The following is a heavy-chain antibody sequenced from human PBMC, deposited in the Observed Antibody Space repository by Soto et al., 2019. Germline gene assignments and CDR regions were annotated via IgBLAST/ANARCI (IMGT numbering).Heavy chain of an antibody. CDR1: GYTFTGYY. Sequence: ASVKVSCKASGYTFTGYYMHWVRQAPGQGLEWMGWINPNSGGTNYAQKFQGWVTMTRDTSISTAYMELSRLRSDDTAVYYCARGTAPKYSGYAVSIPSGTSYYYYGMDVWGQGTTVTVSS. CDR3: ARGTAPKYSGYAVSIPSGTSYYYYGMDV. CDR2: INPNSGGT. V-gene: IGHV1-2*04. D-gene: IGHD5-12*01. J-gene: IGHJ6*02.